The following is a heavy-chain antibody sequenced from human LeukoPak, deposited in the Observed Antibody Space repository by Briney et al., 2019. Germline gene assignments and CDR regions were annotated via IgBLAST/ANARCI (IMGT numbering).Heavy chain of an antibody. Sequence: GGSLRLSCEASGFSFSSYNMDWVRQTPGKGLEWVANIKQDGSEKYYVDSVKGRFTISRDNAKNSLYLQMNSLRAEDTAVYYCAREKPGYYYDSSGSSGDYWGQGTLVTVSS. CDR3: AREKPGYYYDSSGSSGDY. CDR2: IKQDGSEK. J-gene: IGHJ4*02. CDR1: GFSFSSYN. D-gene: IGHD3-22*01. V-gene: IGHV3-7*01.